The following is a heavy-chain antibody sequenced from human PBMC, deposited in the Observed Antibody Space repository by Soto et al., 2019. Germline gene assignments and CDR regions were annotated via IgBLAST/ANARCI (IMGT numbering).Heavy chain of an antibody. D-gene: IGHD3-22*01. CDR2: IWYDGSNK. CDR1: GFTFSSYG. Sequence: QVQLVESGGGVVQPGRSLRLSCAASGFTFSSYGMHWVRQAPGKGLEWVAVIWYDGSNKYYADSVKGRFTISRDNSKNXLYLQMNSLRAEDTAVYYCARESYYYDSSGYGRDIWGQGTMVTVSS. CDR3: ARESYYYDSSGYGRDI. V-gene: IGHV3-33*01. J-gene: IGHJ3*02.